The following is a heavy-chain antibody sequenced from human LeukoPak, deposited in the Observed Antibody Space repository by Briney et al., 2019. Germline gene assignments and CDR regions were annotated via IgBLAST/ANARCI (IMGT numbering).Heavy chain of an antibody. V-gene: IGHV3-13*01. CDR3: ARDACRAGRCYHDY. J-gene: IGHJ4*02. CDR1: GFTFSRYD. CDR2: IGPTADT. D-gene: IGHD2-15*01. Sequence: GGSLRLSCAASGFTFSRYDMHWVRRATGKGLEWVSAIGPTADTYYADSVRGRFTISRENAKNSLYLQMDNLRAGDTGVYYCARDACRAGRCYHDYWGQGTLVTVSS.